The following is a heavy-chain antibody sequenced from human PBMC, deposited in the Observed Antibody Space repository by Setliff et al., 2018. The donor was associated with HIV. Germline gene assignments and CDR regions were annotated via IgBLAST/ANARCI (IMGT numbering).Heavy chain of an antibody. CDR1: GGSFSGYY. V-gene: IGHV4-34*01. D-gene: IGHD2-15*01. CDR3: ARGFEGFCSGGSCHWFDS. CDR2: IDHRGRT. J-gene: IGHJ5*01. Sequence: SETLSLTCAVYGGSFSGYYWSWIRQPPGKGLEWLGEIDHRGRTNYNPSLKNRVTISRDTSKNQFSLRLSSTTVADTAVYYCARGFEGFCSGGSCHWFDSWGQGTLVTVSS.